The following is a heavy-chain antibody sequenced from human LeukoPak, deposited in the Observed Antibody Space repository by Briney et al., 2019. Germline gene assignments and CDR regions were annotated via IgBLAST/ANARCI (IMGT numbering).Heavy chain of an antibody. CDR3: AKGGPQFFDY. V-gene: IGHV3-23*01. D-gene: IGHD5-24*01. J-gene: IGHJ4*02. Sequence: GGSLRLSCAASGFTVSSNYMNWARQAPGKGLEWVSTISGSGGSTYSADSVKGRFTISRDNSKNTLYLQMNSLRAEDTAIYYCAKGGPQFFDYWGQGTLVTVSS. CDR2: ISGSGGST. CDR1: GFTVSSNY.